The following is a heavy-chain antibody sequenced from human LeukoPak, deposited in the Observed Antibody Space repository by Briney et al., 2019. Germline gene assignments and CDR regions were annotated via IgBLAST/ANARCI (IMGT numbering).Heavy chain of an antibody. D-gene: IGHD6-13*01. Sequence: QPGGSLRLSCAASGFTFSSYAMHWVRQGPGKGLEYVSGISSNGGSTYYANSVKGRFTISRDNSKNTLYLQMGRLRVEDMAVYHCARSRGIAASPNWFDPWGQGTLVTVSS. CDR1: GFTFSSYA. CDR3: ARSRGIAASPNWFDP. CDR2: ISSNGGST. V-gene: IGHV3-64*01. J-gene: IGHJ5*02.